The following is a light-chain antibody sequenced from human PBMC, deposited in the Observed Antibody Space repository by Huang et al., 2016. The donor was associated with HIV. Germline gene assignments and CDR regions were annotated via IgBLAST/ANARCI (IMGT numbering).Light chain of an antibody. V-gene: IGKV2-30*01. Sequence: DVVLTQSPLSLPVTLGQSASISCWSSQSLIYSDGNTYLSWFQQRPGQSPRRLIYKISNRDSGVPDRFSGSGSGSDFTLKISKVEAEDVAVYYCMQGTHWPTITFGQGTRLEI. CDR2: KIS. J-gene: IGKJ5*01. CDR1: QSLIYSDGNTY. CDR3: MQGTHWPTIT.